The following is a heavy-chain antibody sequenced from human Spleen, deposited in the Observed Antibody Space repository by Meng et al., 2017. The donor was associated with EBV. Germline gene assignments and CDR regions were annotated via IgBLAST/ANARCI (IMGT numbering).Heavy chain of an antibody. Sequence: QVQPEGSGPGLVKPSGTLSLTCAVSGGSISSSNWWSWVRQPPGKGLEWIGEIYHSGSTNYNPSLKSRVTISVDKSKNQFSLKLSSVTAADTAVYYCARDVGIAVAASFDYWGQGTLVTVSS. CDR3: ARDVGIAVAASFDY. D-gene: IGHD6-19*01. V-gene: IGHV4-4*02. CDR2: IYHSGST. J-gene: IGHJ4*02. CDR1: GGSISSSNW.